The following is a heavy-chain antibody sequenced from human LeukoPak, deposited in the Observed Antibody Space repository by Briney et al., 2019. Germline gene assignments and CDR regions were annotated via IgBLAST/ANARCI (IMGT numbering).Heavy chain of an antibody. V-gene: IGHV1-18*01. CDR2: ISAYNGNT. J-gene: IGHJ4*02. Sequence: ASVKVSCKASGYTFTSYGISWVRQAPGQGLEWMGWISAYNGNTNYAQKLQGRVTITTDTSTSTAYMELRSLRSDDTAVYYCARTFSPEAAAAGLESDYWGQGTLVTVSS. CDR3: ARTFSPEAAAAGLESDY. D-gene: IGHD6-13*01. CDR1: GYTFTSYG.